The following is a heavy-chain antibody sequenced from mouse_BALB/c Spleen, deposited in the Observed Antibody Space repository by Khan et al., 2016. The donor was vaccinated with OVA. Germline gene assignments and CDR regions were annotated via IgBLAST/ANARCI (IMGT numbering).Heavy chain of an antibody. J-gene: IGHJ2*01. D-gene: IGHD2-3*01. CDR2: ISPYSGNT. V-gene: IGHV1S137*01. CDR3: TRPAYDGYYDY. CDR1: GYTFTDYA. Sequence: QVQLQQSGPELVRPGVSVKISCKGSGYTFTDYAMHWVKQSHAKSLEWIGLISPYSGNTNYKQKFKGKATMTVDKSSSTAYMELARVTSEDSAIYYCTRPAYDGYYDYWGQGTTLTVSS.